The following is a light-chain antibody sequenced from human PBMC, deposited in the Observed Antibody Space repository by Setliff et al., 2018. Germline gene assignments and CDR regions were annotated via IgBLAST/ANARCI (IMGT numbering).Light chain of an antibody. CDR3: AAWDDSLNGRYV. V-gene: IGLV1-44*01. CDR1: SSNIGSNT. Sequence: QSALTQPPSASGTPGQRVTISCSGSSSNIGSNTVNWYQQFPGTAPKPPICRNNQRPSGVPDRFSGSKSATSASLAISGLQAEDEADYYCAAWDDSLNGRYVFGTWTKVTVL. J-gene: IGLJ1*01. CDR2: RNN.